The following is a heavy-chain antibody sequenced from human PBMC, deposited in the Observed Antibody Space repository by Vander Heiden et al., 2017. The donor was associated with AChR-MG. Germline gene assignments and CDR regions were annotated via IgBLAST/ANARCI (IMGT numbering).Heavy chain of an antibody. J-gene: IGHJ4*02. V-gene: IGHV4-39*01. D-gene: IGHD2-21*02. CDR3: ATTSAYCGGDCYTYSFDY. CDR2: IYYSGST. Sequence: LQLQESGPGLVTPSDTLSPTCTVTGGSISSSSYYWGWIRQPPGKGLEWIGSIYYSGSTYYNPSLKSRVTISVDTSKNQFSLKLSSVTAADTAVYYCATTSAYCGGDCYTYSFDYWGQGTLVTVSS. CDR1: GGSISSSSYY.